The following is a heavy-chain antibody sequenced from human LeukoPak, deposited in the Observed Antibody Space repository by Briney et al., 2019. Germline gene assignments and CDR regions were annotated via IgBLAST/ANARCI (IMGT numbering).Heavy chain of an antibody. Sequence: PGGSLRLSCAASGFTVSSNCLSWVRQAPGKGLEWVSVIYSGGSTYYADSVKGRFTISRDNSKNTLYLQMNSLRDEDTAVYYCAMVRGVTQSRYFDYWGQGTLVTVSS. D-gene: IGHD3-10*01. V-gene: IGHV3-53*01. CDR3: AMVRGVTQSRYFDY. CDR1: GFTVSSNC. CDR2: IYSGGST. J-gene: IGHJ4*02.